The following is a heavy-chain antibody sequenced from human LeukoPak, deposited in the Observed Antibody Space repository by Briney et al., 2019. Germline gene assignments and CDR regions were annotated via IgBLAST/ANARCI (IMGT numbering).Heavy chain of an antibody. J-gene: IGHJ2*01. CDR3: ARQVGATKWYFDL. CDR1: GGSISSGGYY. D-gene: IGHD1-26*01. CDR2: IDTSGST. V-gene: IGHV4-61*02. Sequence: SETLSLTCTVSGGSISSGGYYWSWIRQHPGKGLEWIGRIDTSGSTNYNPSLKSRVTMSVDTSKNQFSLKLSSVTAADTAVYYCARQVGATKWYFDLWGRGTLVTVSS.